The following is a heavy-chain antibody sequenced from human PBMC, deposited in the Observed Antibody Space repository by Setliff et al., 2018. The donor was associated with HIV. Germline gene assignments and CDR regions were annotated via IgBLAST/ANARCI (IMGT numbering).Heavy chain of an antibody. V-gene: IGHV4-39*01. D-gene: IGHD1-1*01. Sequence: SETLSLTCTVSGGSISTSRYYWGWIRQPPGKGLEWIGSIYYSGSTYYNPSLKSRVTISVDTSKNQFSLKLSSVTAADTAVYYCARLRGLNLEPFDYWGQGTLVTVSS. J-gene: IGHJ4*02. CDR1: GGSISTSRYY. CDR2: IYYSGST. CDR3: ARLRGLNLEPFDY.